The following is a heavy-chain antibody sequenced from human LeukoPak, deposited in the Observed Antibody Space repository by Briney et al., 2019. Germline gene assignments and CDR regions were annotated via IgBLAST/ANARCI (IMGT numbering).Heavy chain of an antibody. CDR3: ASQAQPRICSEVAYDYYGMDV. V-gene: IGHV1-18*01. Sequence: ASVKVSCKASGYTFTSYGISWVRQAPGQGLEWMGWISAYNGNTNYAQKLQGRVTMTTDTSTSTAYMELRSLRSDDTAVYYCASQAQPRICSEVAYDYYGMDVWGQGTTVTVSS. J-gene: IGHJ6*02. D-gene: IGHD2-15*01. CDR2: ISAYNGNT. CDR1: GYTFTSYG.